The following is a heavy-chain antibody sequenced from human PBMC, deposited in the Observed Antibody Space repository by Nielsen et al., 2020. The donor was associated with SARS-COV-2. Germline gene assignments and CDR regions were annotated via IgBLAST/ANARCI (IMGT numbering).Heavy chain of an antibody. V-gene: IGHV4-59*01. Sequence: SETLSLTCTVSGGSISGYYWNWIRQPPGKGLEWIGYIYFSGSTTSNPSLKSRVTISVDTPKSHFSLKLNSVTAADTADYYCARGKRGVAFDVWGQGSMVTVSS. J-gene: IGHJ3*01. CDR2: IYFSGST. D-gene: IGHD3-10*01. CDR3: ARGKRGVAFDV. CDR1: GGSISGYY.